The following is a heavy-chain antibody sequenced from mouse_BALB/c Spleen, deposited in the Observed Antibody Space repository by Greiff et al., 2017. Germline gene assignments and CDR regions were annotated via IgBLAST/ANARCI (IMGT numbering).Heavy chain of an antibody. V-gene: IGHV6-6*01. CDR3: NWGVPFAY. CDR1: GFSFTDAC. CDR2: IRSKANNHAT. J-gene: IGHJ3*01. Sequence: VQLKESGPGLVQPSRSLSLTCAVSGFSFTDACVDWVRQSPEKGLEWVAEIRSKANNHATYYAGSMKGRFTISRDDSKSSVYLQMNSLRAEDTGIYYCNWGVPFAYWGQGTLVTVSA. D-gene: IGHD2-14*01.